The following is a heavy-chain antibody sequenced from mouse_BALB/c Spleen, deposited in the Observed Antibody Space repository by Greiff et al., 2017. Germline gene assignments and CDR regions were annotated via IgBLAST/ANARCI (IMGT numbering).Heavy chain of an antibody. Sequence: EVQGVESGTVLARPGASVKMSCKASGYTFTSYWMHWVKQRPGQGLEWIGAIYPGNSDTSYNQKFKGKAKLTAVTSTSTAYMELSSLTNEDSAVYYCTAGGYDEWFAYWGQGTLVTVSA. CDR3: TAGGYDEWFAY. D-gene: IGHD2-14*01. CDR1: GYTFTSYW. CDR2: IYPGNSDT. J-gene: IGHJ3*01. V-gene: IGHV1-5*01.